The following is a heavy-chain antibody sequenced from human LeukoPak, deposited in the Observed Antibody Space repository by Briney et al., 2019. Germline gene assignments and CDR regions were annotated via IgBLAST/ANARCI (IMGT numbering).Heavy chain of an antibody. J-gene: IGHJ3*02. CDR1: GRSIISDTYY. Sequence: PSQTLSLTCSVSGRSIISDTYYWSWIRQPAGRGLVWIGRIFSSGSTNYNPSLKSRVTMSVDTSKNQFSLKLSSVTVADTAVYYCARRAYGGKAAFGMWGQGTMVTVSS. V-gene: IGHV4-61*02. CDR2: IFSSGST. CDR3: ARRAYGGKAAFGM. D-gene: IGHD4-23*01.